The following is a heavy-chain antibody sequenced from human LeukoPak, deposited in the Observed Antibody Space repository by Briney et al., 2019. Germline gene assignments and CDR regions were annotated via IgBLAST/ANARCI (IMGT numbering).Heavy chain of an antibody. J-gene: IGHJ4*02. D-gene: IGHD5-18*01. V-gene: IGHV1-2*02. CDR1: GYTFTGYY. CDR3: ASQRGYRRYYFDY. CDR2: INPNRGGT. Sequence: ASVKVSCKASGYTFTGYYMHWVRQPPGQGLEWMGWINPNRGGTNYAQKFQGRVTMTRDTSISTAYMELSRLRSDDTAVYYCASQRGYRRYYFDYWGQGTLVTVSS.